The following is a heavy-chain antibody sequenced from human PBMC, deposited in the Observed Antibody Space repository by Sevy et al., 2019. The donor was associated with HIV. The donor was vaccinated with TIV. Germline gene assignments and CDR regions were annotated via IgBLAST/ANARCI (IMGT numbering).Heavy chain of an antibody. CDR1: GGSISSYY. D-gene: IGHD2-2*01. CDR3: ARAGCSSTRCYYYGMDV. V-gene: IGHV4-4*07. J-gene: IGHJ6*02. Sequence: SETLSLTCTVSGGSISSYYWSWIRQPAGKGLEWIGRIYTSGSTNYNPSLKSRVTMSVDTSKNQFSLQLSSVTAAATAVYYCARAGCSSTRCYYYGMDVWGQGTTVTVSS. CDR2: IYTSGST.